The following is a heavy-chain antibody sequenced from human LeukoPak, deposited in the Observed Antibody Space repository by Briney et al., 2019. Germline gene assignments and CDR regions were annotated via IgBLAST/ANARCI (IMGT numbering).Heavy chain of an antibody. CDR1: GYTFTGYY. J-gene: IGHJ4*02. CDR3: AREKIGSGYDQDLDY. D-gene: IGHD5-12*01. Sequence: GASVKVSCKASGYTFTGYYMHWVRQAPGQGLEWMGWINPHTGGTNYAQNFQGRVTMTSDTSISTAYMELSSLRSDGTAVYYCAREKIGSGYDQDLDYWGQGTLVTVSS. V-gene: IGHV1-2*02. CDR2: INPHTGGT.